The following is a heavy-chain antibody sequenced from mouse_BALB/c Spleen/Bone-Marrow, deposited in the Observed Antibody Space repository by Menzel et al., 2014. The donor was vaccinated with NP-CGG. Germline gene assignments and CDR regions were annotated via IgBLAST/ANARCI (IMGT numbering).Heavy chain of an antibody. CDR1: GFSLSNNA. D-gene: IGHD1-1*02. V-gene: IGHV5-6-5*01. CDR2: ISNSGST. CDR3: ARVDGFYGGSSYYRYDGINL. J-gene: IGHJ3*02. Sequence: LEESGGRLVTPGTPLTLTCTASGFSLSNNAMIWVRQAPGKGLEWIGIISNSGSTYYATWAKGRFTISKTSTTVDLKIPSPTTEDTATYFCARVDGFYGGSSYYRYDGINLWGQGTLVTVS.